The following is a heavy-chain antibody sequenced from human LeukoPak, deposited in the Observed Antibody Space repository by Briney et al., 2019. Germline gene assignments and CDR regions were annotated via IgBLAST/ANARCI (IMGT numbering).Heavy chain of an antibody. V-gene: IGHV3-7*03. D-gene: IGHD3-10*01. CDR3: ARERMVRGVINYYYGMDV. CDR2: IKQDGSEK. J-gene: IGHJ6*04. CDR1: GFTFTSYA. Sequence: PGGSLRLSCAASGFTFTSYAMSWVRQAPGKGLEWVANIKQDGSEKYYVDSVKGRFTISRDNAKNSLYLQMNSLRAEDTAVYYCARERMVRGVINYYYGMDVWGKGTTVTVSS.